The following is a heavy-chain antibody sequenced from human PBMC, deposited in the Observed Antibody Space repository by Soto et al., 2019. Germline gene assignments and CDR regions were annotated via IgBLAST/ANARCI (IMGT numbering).Heavy chain of an antibody. D-gene: IGHD3-9*01. Sequence: SETLSLTCAVYGGSFSGYYWSWIRQPPGKGLEWIGEINHSGSTNYNPSLKSRVTITVDTSKNQFSLKLSSVTAADTAVYYCARGYYDILTGYYDLFDYWGQGTLVTVSS. J-gene: IGHJ4*02. CDR2: INHSGST. CDR1: GGSFSGYY. CDR3: ARGYYDILTGYYDLFDY. V-gene: IGHV4-34*01.